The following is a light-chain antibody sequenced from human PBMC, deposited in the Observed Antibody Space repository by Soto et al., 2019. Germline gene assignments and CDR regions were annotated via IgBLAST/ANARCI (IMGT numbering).Light chain of an antibody. CDR1: ESVDRY. V-gene: IGKV3-11*01. J-gene: IGKJ2*02. Sequence: VLTQSPDILSLSPGQTATLSCRASESVDRYVAWYQQKVGQAPRLLIYDAFTRATGVAARFSGSGSATDFTLTISSLEPDVFAVYSCQQRARWPSIFGPGTKGEIK. CDR3: QQRARWPSI. CDR2: DAF.